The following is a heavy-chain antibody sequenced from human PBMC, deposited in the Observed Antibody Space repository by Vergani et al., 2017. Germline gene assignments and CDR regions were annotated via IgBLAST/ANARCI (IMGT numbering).Heavy chain of an antibody. CDR2: ISSDGGST. CDR1: GFTFSTYA. Sequence: EVQVVETGGGLVQPGGSLRLSCAASGFTFSTYAMTWVRQAPGKGLEWVSTISSDGGSTYYADSVKGRFTISRDNSKNTLSLQMNSLTAEDTAFYYCAGPQVTSAYYYGGFDYWGQGILVTVSS. V-gene: IGHV3-23*04. J-gene: IGHJ4*02. D-gene: IGHD3-22*01. CDR3: AGPQVTSAYYYGGFDY.